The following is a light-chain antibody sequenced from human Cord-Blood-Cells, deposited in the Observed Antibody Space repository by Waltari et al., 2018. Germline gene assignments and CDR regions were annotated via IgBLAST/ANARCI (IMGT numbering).Light chain of an antibody. CDR3: SSYTSSSTLV. CDR2: DVS. Sequence: QSPLPQPASVSGSPGQSITISCTGTSSAVGGYNYVSWYQQHPGKAPKLMIYDVSNRPSGVSNRFSGSKSGNTASLTISGLQAEDEADYYCSSYTSSSTLVFGGGTKLTVL. V-gene: IGLV2-14*01. J-gene: IGLJ3*02. CDR1: SSAVGGYNY.